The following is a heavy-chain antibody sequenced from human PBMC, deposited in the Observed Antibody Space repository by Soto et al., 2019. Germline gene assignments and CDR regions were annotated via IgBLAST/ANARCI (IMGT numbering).Heavy chain of an antibody. CDR1: GYAFTSYS. V-gene: IGHV1-18*01. J-gene: IGHJ4*02. Sequence: QVQLVQSGAEVKEPGASVKVSCKTSGYAFTSYSITWVRQAPGQGLTLLGWITTHNGSTNYVEGLQKRLTMTADTSATTAYLELRSLRSDDTAIYYCARGDGFGDPFDHWGQGSLVTVAS. D-gene: IGHD4-17*01. CDR3: ARGDGFGDPFDH. CDR2: ITTHNGST.